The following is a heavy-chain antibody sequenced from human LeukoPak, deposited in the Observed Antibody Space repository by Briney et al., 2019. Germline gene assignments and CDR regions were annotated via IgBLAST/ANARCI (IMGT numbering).Heavy chain of an antibody. J-gene: IGHJ4*02. V-gene: IGHV3-74*01. CDR1: GFTFSSYA. Sequence: PGRSLRLSCAASGFTFSSYAMHWVRQAPGKGLVWVSRINSDGSTTNYADSVKGRFTISRDNAKNTLYLQMNSLRAEDTAVYYCARRSSGSPPYYFDYWGQGTLVTVSS. CDR2: INSDGSTT. D-gene: IGHD1-26*01. CDR3: ARRSSGSPPYYFDY.